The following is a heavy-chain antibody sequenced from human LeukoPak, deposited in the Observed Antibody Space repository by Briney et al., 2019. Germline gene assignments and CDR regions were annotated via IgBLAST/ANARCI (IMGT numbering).Heavy chain of an antibody. CDR2: IYHSGGT. D-gene: IGHD3-22*01. CDR1: GGSISSGGYS. V-gene: IGHV4-30-2*01. CDR3: ARALSYYYDSSGYWDYFDY. Sequence: ASETLSLTCAVSGGSISSGGYSWSWIRQPPGKGLEWIGYIYHSGGTYYNPSLKSRVTISVDRSKNQFSLKLSSVTAADTAVYYCARALSYYYDSSGYWDYFDYWGQGTLVTVSS. J-gene: IGHJ4*02.